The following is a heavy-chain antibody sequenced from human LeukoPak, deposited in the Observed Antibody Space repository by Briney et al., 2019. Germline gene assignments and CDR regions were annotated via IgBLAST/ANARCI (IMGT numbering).Heavy chain of an antibody. V-gene: IGHV1-46*01. CDR1: GYSFTYHY. Sequence: ASVKVSCKASGYSFTYHYMHWVRQAPGQGLEWMGIINPSGGSTSYAQKFQGRVTMTRDMSTSTVYMELSSLRSEDTAVYYCAIPGFSGDAFDIWGQGTMVTVSS. J-gene: IGHJ3*02. D-gene: IGHD1-14*01. CDR3: AIPGFSGDAFDI. CDR2: INPSGGST.